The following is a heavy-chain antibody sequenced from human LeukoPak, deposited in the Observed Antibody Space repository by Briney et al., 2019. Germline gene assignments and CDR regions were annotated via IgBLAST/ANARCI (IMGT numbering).Heavy chain of an antibody. CDR2: IKKDGSEK. V-gene: IGHV3-7*03. J-gene: IGHJ3*02. Sequence: PGGSLRLSCAASGFTFSRYWMSWVRQAPGKGLEWVANIKKDGSEKYYVDSVKGRFTISRDNAKNSLYLQMNSLRAEDTAVYYCARDAVRGVNPDAFDIWGQGTMVTVSS. D-gene: IGHD3-10*01. CDR3: ARDAVRGVNPDAFDI. CDR1: GFTFSRYW.